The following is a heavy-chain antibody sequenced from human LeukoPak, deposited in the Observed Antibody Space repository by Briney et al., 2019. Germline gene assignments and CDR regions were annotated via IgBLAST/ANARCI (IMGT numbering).Heavy chain of an antibody. V-gene: IGHV1-2*04. CDR2: INPNSGGT. D-gene: IGHD3-9*01. CDR3: AREFAAGLLTSFDY. J-gene: IGHJ4*02. Sequence: GASVKVSCKTSGYTFSGHYLHWVRQAPGQGLEWMGWINPNSGGTNYAQKFQGWVTMTRDTSISTVYMELSRLRSDDTAVYYCAREFAAGLLTSFDYWAREPWSPSPQ. CDR1: GYTFSGHY.